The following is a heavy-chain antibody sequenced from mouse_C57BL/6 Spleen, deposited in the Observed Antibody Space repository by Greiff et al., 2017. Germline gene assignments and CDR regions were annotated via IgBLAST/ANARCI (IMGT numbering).Heavy chain of an antibody. Sequence: EVQLQQSGPELVKPGASVKIPCKASGYTFTDYNMDWVKQSHGKSLEWIGDINPNNGGTIYNQKFKGKATLTVDKSSSTAYMELRSLTSEDTAVYYCARGRGNGAMDYWGQGTSVTVSS. V-gene: IGHV1-18*01. CDR1: GYTFTDYN. CDR3: ARGRGNGAMDY. D-gene: IGHD2-1*01. J-gene: IGHJ4*01. CDR2: INPNNGGT.